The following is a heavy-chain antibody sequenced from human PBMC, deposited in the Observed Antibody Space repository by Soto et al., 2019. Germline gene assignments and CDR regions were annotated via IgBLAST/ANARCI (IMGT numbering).Heavy chain of an antibody. CDR1: GGTFSGHA. J-gene: IGHJ4*02. D-gene: IGHD7-27*01. CDR2: LIPLFGTT. Sequence: QVQLVQSGAEVKKPGSSVKVSCEASGGTFSGHAISWVRQAPGEGHEWMGGLIPLFGTTQHAQNFQDRIMITADKATSAAYMELTSLRFEDTAIYYCARGPNWGYRFDSWGQGTLVTVSS. CDR3: ARGPNWGYRFDS. V-gene: IGHV1-69*06.